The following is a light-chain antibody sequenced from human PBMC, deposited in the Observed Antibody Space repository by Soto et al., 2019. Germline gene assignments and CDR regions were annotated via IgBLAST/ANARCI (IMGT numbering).Light chain of an antibody. CDR3: GSYAGSGTSV. J-gene: IGLJ2*01. CDR1: SSDVGSYNL. CDR2: EGS. V-gene: IGLV2-23*01. Sequence: QSALTQPASVSGSPGQSSTISCTGTSSDVGSYNLVSWYQLHPGKTPKLMIYEGSKRPSGVSSRFSGSKSGSTASLTISGLQAEDEADYYCGSYAGSGTSVFGGGTKVTVL.